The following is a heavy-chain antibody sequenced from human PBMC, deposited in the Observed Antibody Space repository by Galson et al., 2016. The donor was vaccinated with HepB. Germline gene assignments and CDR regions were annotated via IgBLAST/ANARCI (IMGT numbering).Heavy chain of an antibody. V-gene: IGHV3-23*01. J-gene: IGHJ4*02. CDR3: AKCSGGSCFSSNYFDS. Sequence: SLRLSCAASGFIFNNYAMTWVRQAPGEGLEWVSGISDGGTTIHADSVKGRFTISRDNSKKTLYLQMNSLRVEDTAVYYCAKCSGGSCFSSNYFDSWGQGILVTVSS. D-gene: IGHD2-15*01. CDR2: ISDGGTT. CDR1: GFIFNNYA.